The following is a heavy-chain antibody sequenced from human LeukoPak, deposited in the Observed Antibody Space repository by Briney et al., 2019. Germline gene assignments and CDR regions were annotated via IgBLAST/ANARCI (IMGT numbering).Heavy chain of an antibody. V-gene: IGHV4-30-4*01. CDR3: ARVKDYYDSSGYDYYFDY. D-gene: IGHD3-22*01. J-gene: IGHJ4*02. Sequence: SETLSLTCTVSGGSISSGDYYWSWIRQPPGKGLEWIGYIYYSGSTYYNPSLKSRVTISVDRSKNQFSLKLSSVTAAYTAVYYCARVKDYYDSSGYDYYFDYWGQGTLVTVSS. CDR2: IYYSGST. CDR1: GGSISSGDYY.